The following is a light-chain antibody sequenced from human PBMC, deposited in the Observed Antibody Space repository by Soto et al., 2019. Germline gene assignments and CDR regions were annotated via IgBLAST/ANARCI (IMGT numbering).Light chain of an antibody. V-gene: IGLV1-47*01. CDR1: NSNVGIGY. CDR3: AAWDDGLYSYR. Sequence: LAQPPSSSWTPRQRVTLSWSGKNSNVGIGYVYWYQHLPGSAPKLLIYKTNQRPSGVPDRFSGSKSGTSASLAISELRTEDEADYYCAAWDDGLYSYRFGTGTKV. CDR2: KTN. J-gene: IGLJ1*01.